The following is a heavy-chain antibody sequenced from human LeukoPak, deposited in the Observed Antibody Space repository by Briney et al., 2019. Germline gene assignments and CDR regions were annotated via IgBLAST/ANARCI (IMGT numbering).Heavy chain of an antibody. CDR2: IYSGGST. CDR3: ARVGSSPYFDY. V-gene: IGHV3-53*01. CDR1: GFTFSSYA. D-gene: IGHD2-15*01. J-gene: IGHJ4*02. Sequence: GGSLRLSCAASGFTFSSYAMSWVRQAPGKGLEWVSVIYSGGSTYYADSVKGRFTISRDNSKNTLYLQMNSLRAEDTAVYYCARVGSSPYFDYWGQGTLVTVSS.